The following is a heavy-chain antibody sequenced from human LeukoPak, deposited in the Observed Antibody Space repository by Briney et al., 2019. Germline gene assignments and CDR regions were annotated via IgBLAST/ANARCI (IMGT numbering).Heavy chain of an antibody. D-gene: IGHD2-2*01. CDR1: GFTFSSYA. J-gene: IGHJ4*02. V-gene: IGHV3-23*01. CDR3: AKDSCSSTSCRGYFDY. Sequence: PTGRSLRLSCAASGFTFSSYAMSWVRQPPGKGLEWVSAISGSGGSTYYADSVKGRFTISRDNSKNTLYLQMNSLRAEDTAVYYCAKDSCSSTSCRGYFDYWGQGALVTVSS. CDR2: ISGSGGST.